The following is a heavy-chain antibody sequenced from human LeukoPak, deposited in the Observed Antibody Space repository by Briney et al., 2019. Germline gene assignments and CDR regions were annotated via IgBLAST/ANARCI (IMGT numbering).Heavy chain of an antibody. V-gene: IGHV6-1*01. CDR1: GDSVSSNSAA. J-gene: IGHJ5*02. Sequence: SQTLSLTCAISGDSVSSNSAAWHWIRQSPSRGLEWLGRTYYRSRWYSNYAPSVKSRITINPDTSKNQFSLQLNSATPEDTAVYYCVRDREPNWFDPWGQGTLVTVSS. CDR2: TYYRSRWYS. D-gene: IGHD5-24*01. CDR3: VRDREPNWFDP.